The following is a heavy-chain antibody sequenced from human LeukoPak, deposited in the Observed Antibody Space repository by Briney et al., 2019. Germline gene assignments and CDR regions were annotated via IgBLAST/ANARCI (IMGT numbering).Heavy chain of an antibody. Sequence: PGRSLGLSCGASGFTFSDYYMSWVRQAPGKGLEWVSYISSSGSNIYYADSVKGRFTISRDNAKNSLYLQMNSLRAEDTAVYYCARVDYSNYLLIYYYYYMDVWGKGTTVTVSS. CDR2: ISSSGSNI. D-gene: IGHD4-11*01. V-gene: IGHV3-11*04. CDR1: GFTFSDYY. CDR3: ARVDYSNYLLIYYYYYMDV. J-gene: IGHJ6*03.